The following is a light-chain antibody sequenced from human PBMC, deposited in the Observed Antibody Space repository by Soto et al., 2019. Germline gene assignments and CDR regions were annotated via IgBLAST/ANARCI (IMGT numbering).Light chain of an antibody. Sequence: EIVLTQSPATLSLSPGERATLSCRASQSVSYSYLAWYQQKPGQAPRLLMYGASSRATGIPDRFSGSGSGTDFTLTISRLEPEDFAMCYCQQYSSSLTFGGGTKVVIK. CDR1: QSVSYSY. CDR3: QQYSSSLT. V-gene: IGKV3-20*01. J-gene: IGKJ4*01. CDR2: GAS.